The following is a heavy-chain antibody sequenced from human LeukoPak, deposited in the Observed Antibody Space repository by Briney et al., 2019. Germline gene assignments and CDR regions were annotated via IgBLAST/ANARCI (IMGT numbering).Heavy chain of an antibody. J-gene: IGHJ4*02. CDR1: GGSISTGSYY. CDR2: IYTSGST. CDR3: ARGALRLDY. V-gene: IGHV4-61*02. Sequence: SETLSLTCTVSGGSISTGSYYWSWIRQPAGKGLEWIGRIYTSGSTNYNPSLKSRVTISVDTSKNQFSLKLSSVTAADTAVYYCARGALRLDYWGQGTLVTVSS.